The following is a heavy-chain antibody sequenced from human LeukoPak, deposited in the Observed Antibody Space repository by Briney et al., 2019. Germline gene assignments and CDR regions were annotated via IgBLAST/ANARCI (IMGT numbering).Heavy chain of an antibody. J-gene: IGHJ4*02. D-gene: IGHD6-13*01. CDR2: INHSGST. Sequence: SETLSLTCTVSGGSITSGGYYWSWIRQPPGKGLEWIGEINHSGSTNYNPSLKSRVTISVDTSKNQFSLKLSSVTAADTAVYYCARQVPAAAGPKFDYWGQGTLVTVSS. CDR1: GGSITSGGYY. V-gene: IGHV4-39*01. CDR3: ARQVPAAAGPKFDY.